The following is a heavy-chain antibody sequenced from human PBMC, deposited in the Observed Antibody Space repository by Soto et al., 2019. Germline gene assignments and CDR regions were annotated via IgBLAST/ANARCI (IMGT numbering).Heavy chain of an antibody. V-gene: IGHV3-7*01. CDR1: GFTFSRYW. CDR2: IKQDGSEK. J-gene: IGHJ3*02. CDR3: ARLFPPGDGAFDI. D-gene: IGHD7-27*01. Sequence: GGSLRLSCAASGFTFSRYWMSWVRQAPGKGLEWVANIKQDGSEKYYVDSVKGRFTISRDNAKNSLYLQMNSLRAEDTAVYYCARLFPPGDGAFDIWGQGTMVTVSS.